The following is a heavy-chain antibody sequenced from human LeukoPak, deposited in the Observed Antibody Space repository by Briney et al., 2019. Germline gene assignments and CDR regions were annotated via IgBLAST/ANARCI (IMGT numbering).Heavy chain of an antibody. CDR2: IYYSGST. J-gene: IGHJ4*02. Sequence: SETLSLTCTVSGGSISSYYWSWIRQPPGKGLEWIGYIYYSGSTDYNPSLKSRVTISVDTSKNQFSLKLSSVTAADTAVYYCARTSYYYDSSGYYFFDYWGQGTLVTVSS. D-gene: IGHD3-22*01. CDR1: GGSISSYY. CDR3: ARTSYYYDSSGYYFFDY. V-gene: IGHV4-59*08.